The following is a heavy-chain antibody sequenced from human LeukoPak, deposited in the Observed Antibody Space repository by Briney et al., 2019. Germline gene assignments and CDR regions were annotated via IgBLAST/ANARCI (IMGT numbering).Heavy chain of an antibody. CDR2: IGTAGDT. CDR3: ARGYCSSTSCRRFYYYGMDV. D-gene: IGHD2-2*01. V-gene: IGHV3-13*01. Sequence: GGPLRLPCAASGFTFSSYDMHWARQATGKGLEWVSAIGTAGDTYYPGSVKGRFTISRENAKNSLYLQMNSLRAGDTAVYYCARGYCSSTSCRRFYYYGMDVWGQGTTVTVSS. CDR1: GFTFSSYD. J-gene: IGHJ6*02.